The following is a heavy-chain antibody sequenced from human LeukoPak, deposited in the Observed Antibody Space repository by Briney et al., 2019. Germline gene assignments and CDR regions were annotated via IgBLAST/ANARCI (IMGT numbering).Heavy chain of an antibody. Sequence: GGSLRLSCAASGFTFSRYNMNWVRQAPGKGLEWVSYISSSSSTIYYADPVKGRFTISRDNAKTSLYLQMNSLRDEDTAVYYCARTSGYSAGSQYYWGQGTLVTVSS. V-gene: IGHV3-48*02. D-gene: IGHD6-13*01. CDR1: GFTFSRYN. CDR3: ARTSGYSAGSQYY. CDR2: ISSSSSTI. J-gene: IGHJ4*02.